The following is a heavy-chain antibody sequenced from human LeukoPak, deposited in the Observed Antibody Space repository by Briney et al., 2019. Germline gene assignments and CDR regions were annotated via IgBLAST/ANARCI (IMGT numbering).Heavy chain of an antibody. J-gene: IGHJ4*02. CDR1: GGSFSGYY. D-gene: IGHD2-15*01. CDR2: INHSGST. Sequence: SETLSLTCAVYGGSFSGYYWSWIRQPPGKGLEWIGEINHSGSTNYNPSLKSRVTISADTSKNQFSLKLSSVTAADTAVYYCARGGVVVAATYFDYWGQGTLVTVSS. V-gene: IGHV4-34*01. CDR3: ARGGVVVAATYFDY.